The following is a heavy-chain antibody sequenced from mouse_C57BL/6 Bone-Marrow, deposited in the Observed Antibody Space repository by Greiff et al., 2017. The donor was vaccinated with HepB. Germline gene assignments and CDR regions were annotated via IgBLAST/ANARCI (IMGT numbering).Heavy chain of an antibody. V-gene: IGHV1-26*01. Sequence: VQLQQSGPELVKISCKASGYTFTDYYMNWVKQSHGKSLEWIGDINPNNGGTSYNQKFKGKATLTVDKSSSTAYMELRSLTSEDSAVYYCARYDYDALSYWGQGTTLTVSS. CDR1: GYTFTDYY. J-gene: IGHJ2*01. CDR3: ARYDYDALSY. D-gene: IGHD2-4*01. CDR2: INPNNGGT.